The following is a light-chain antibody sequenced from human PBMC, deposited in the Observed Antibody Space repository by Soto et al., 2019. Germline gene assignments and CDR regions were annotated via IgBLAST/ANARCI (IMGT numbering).Light chain of an antibody. Sequence: EIVLTQSPATLSLSPGERATLSCRASQSISSYLAWYQQKPGQAPRLLIYDASNRATGIPARFSGRGSGTDFTLTISSLEPEDFAVYYYQQRSNWPPYTFGQGTKLEIK. V-gene: IGKV3-11*01. CDR1: QSISSY. J-gene: IGKJ2*01. CDR2: DAS. CDR3: QQRSNWPPYT.